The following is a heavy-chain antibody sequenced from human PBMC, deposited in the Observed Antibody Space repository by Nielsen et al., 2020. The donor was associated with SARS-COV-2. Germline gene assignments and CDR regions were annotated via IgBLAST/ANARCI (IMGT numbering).Heavy chain of an antibody. V-gene: IGHV1-2*02. Sequence: ASVKVSCKASGYTFTCYYMHWVRQAPGQGLEWMGWINPNSGGTNYAQKFQGRVTMTRDTSISTAYMELSRLRSDDTAVYYCARVELPPSYYYYGMDVWGQGTTVTVSS. J-gene: IGHJ6*02. CDR1: GYTFTCYY. D-gene: IGHD1-7*01. CDR2: INPNSGGT. CDR3: ARVELPPSYYYYGMDV.